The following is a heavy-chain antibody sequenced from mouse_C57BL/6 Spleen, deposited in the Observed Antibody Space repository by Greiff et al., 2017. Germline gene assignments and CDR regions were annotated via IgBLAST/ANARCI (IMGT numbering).Heavy chain of an antibody. Sequence: VQLQQSGPELVKPGASVKISCKASGYTFTDYYMNWVKQSHGKSLEWIGDINPNNGGTSYNQKFKGKATLTVDKSSSTAYMELRSLTSEDSAVYYCARLPFYGSPFDYWGQGTTLTVSS. V-gene: IGHV1-26*01. D-gene: IGHD1-1*01. J-gene: IGHJ2*01. CDR2: INPNNGGT. CDR1: GYTFTDYY. CDR3: ARLPFYGSPFDY.